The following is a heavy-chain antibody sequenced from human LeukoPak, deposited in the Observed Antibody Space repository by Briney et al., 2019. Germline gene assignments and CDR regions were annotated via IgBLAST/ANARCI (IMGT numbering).Heavy chain of an antibody. CDR3: ARAVRSVWGSYYYMDV. J-gene: IGHJ6*03. CDR1: GYTFSTYD. V-gene: IGHV1-8*01. CDR2: MNPNSGNT. Sequence: ASVKVSCKASGYTFSTYDINWVRQATGQGLEWMGWMNPNSGNTGHAQRFQGRVTMTRNTSISTAYTELSSLRSEDTAVYYCARAVRSVWGSYYYMDVWGKGTTVTVSS. D-gene: IGHD3-16*01.